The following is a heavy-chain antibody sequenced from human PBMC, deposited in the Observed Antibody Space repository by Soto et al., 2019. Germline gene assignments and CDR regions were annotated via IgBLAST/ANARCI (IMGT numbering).Heavy chain of an antibody. CDR3: ARRGHDYSAVNWFAP. D-gene: IGHD4-4*01. Sequence: EVQLVESGGGLGKPGGSLRLSCTASGFTFSTYSMNWVRQAPGKGLEWVSSISSSSSYMYYADSVKGRFTISRDNAKNSLFLQMNSLRAEDTAVYYCARRGHDYSAVNWFAPWGQGTLVTVSS. J-gene: IGHJ5*02. CDR1: GFTFSTYS. CDR2: ISSSSSYM. V-gene: IGHV3-21*01.